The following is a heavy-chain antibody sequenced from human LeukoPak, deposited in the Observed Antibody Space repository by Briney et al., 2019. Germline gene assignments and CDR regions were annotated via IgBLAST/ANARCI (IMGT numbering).Heavy chain of an antibody. J-gene: IGHJ4*02. CDR3: AGDTGSGWYMIDY. CDR2: IYYSGST. Sequence: PSETLSLTCSVSGGSISSYYWSWIRQPPGKGLEWIGYIYYSGSTSYSPSLKSRVTISVDTSKNQFSLKLSSVTAADTAVYYCAGDTGSGWYMIDYWGQGTLVTVSS. D-gene: IGHD6-19*01. CDR1: GGSISSYY. V-gene: IGHV4-59*01.